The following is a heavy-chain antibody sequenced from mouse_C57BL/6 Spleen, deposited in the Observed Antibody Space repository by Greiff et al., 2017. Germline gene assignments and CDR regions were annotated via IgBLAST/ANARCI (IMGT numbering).Heavy chain of an antibody. V-gene: IGHV5-17*01. Sequence: EVMLVESGGGLVKPGGSLKLSCPASGFTFSDYGMHWVRQAPEKGLEWVAYISSGSSTTYYADTVKGRFTFSRDNAKNTLFLQMTSLRSEDTAMYYCARRYYGSSDDAMDCWGQGASVTVAS. D-gene: IGHD1-1*01. CDR3: ARRYYGSSDDAMDC. CDR2: ISSGSSTT. CDR1: GFTFSDYG. J-gene: IGHJ4*01.